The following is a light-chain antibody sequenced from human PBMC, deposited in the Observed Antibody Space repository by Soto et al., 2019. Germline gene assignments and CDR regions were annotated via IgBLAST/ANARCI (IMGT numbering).Light chain of an antibody. CDR3: CSLEGSNALVV. J-gene: IGLJ2*01. V-gene: IGLV2-23*01. CDR1: KNNLGSYDL. CDR2: EAT. Sequence: QSVLTQPASVSGSPGQSITVCCTGTKNNLGSYDLVSWYQKYPDKAPTLLIYEATKRPSGISDRFSGSKSGFTASLTISGLRAEDEADYYCCSLEGSNALVVFGGGTKLTVL.